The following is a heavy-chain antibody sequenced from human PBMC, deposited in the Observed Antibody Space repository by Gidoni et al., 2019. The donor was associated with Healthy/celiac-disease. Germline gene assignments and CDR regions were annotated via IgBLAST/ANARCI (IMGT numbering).Heavy chain of an antibody. CDR3: ARDGDFIAARPGFDY. D-gene: IGHD6-6*01. CDR1: GFTFSSYG. CDR2: IWYDGSNK. J-gene: IGHJ4*02. Sequence: QVQLVESGGGVVQPGRSLRLSCAASGFTFSSYGMHWVRQAPGKGLEWVAVIWYDGSNKYYADSVKGRFTISRDNSKNTLYLQMNSLRAEDTAVYYCARDGDFIAARPGFDYWGQGTLVTVSS. V-gene: IGHV3-33*01.